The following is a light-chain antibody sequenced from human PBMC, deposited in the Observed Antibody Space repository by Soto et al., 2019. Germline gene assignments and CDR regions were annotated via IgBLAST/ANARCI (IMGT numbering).Light chain of an antibody. J-gene: IGLJ1*01. CDR3: QTYDSSLSGLFV. V-gene: IGLV1-40*01. Sequence: QSVLRQPPSVSGAPGQRVTISCTGSGSNIGAGYDVHWYQQLPGTAPKLLIFGNGNRPSGVPDRFSGSKSDTSASLAITGLQAEDEADYYCQTYDSSLSGLFVFGTGTKV. CDR1: GSNIGAGYD. CDR2: GNG.